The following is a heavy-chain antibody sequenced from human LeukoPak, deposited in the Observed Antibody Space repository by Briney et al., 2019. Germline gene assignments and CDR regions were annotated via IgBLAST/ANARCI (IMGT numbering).Heavy chain of an antibody. CDR1: GGSISSTDW. D-gene: IGHD2-15*01. Sequence: PSGTLSLTCAVSGGSISSTDWWSWVRQPPGKGLEWIGEVYHSGSTNYDPSLKSRVTISVDKSKNQFSLKLSSVTAADTAVYYCARVRCSGGSCYFDYWGQGTLVTVSS. CDR2: VYHSGST. J-gene: IGHJ4*02. V-gene: IGHV4-4*02. CDR3: ARVRCSGGSCYFDY.